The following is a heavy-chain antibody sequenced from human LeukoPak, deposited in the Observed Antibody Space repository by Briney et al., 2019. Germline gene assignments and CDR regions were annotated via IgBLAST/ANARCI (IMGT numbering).Heavy chain of an antibody. V-gene: IGHV4-30-4*01. CDR2: IYYSGST. CDR3: ARVVPWVWNFDL. J-gene: IGHJ2*01. Sequence: PSQTLSLTCTVSGGSISSGDYYWSWVRQPPGTGLEWIRYIYYSGSTYYNPSLKSRVTISVDTSKNQFSLKLNSVTAADTAVYYCARVVPWVWNFDLWGRGTLVTVSS. CDR1: GGSISSGDYY. D-gene: IGHD1-26*01.